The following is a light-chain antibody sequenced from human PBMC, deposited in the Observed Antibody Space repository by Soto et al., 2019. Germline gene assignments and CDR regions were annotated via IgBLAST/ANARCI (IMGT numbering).Light chain of an antibody. CDR2: DAS. Sequence: EIVLTQSPATLSLSPGERATLSCRASQSVGSYLAWYQQKPGQAPRLLIYDASKRATGIPARFSGSGSGTDFPLTISILEPEDCALYYCQQLSHWPFTFGPGTKVDIK. CDR3: QQLSHWPFT. V-gene: IGKV3-11*01. J-gene: IGKJ3*01. CDR1: QSVGSY.